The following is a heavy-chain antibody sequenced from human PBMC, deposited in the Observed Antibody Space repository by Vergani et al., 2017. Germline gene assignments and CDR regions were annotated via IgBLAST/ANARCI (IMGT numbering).Heavy chain of an antibody. D-gene: IGHD3-16*01. Sequence: QVQLQESGPGLVKPSETLSLTCTVSGGSVSSGSYYWSWIRQPPGKGLEWIGYIYYSGSTNYNPSLKSRVTISVDTSKNQFSLKLSSVTAADTAVYYCARGPPGYDYVWGSYNLDVWGQGTTVTVSS. CDR1: GGSVSSGSYY. J-gene: IGHJ6*02. CDR2: IYYSGST. V-gene: IGHV4-61*01. CDR3: ARGPPGYDYVWGSYNLDV.